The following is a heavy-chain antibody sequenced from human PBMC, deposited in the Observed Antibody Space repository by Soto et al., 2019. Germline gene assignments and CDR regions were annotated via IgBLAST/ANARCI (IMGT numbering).Heavy chain of an antibody. CDR2: ISESGGST. CDR1: GFTFSNYA. Sequence: GGSLRLSCVGSGFTFSNYAMSWVRQAPGKGLEWVSGISESGGSTHYADSVRGRFAINPDISNNQVSLHLNSVTPDDTAVYYCVRLIGNSWLDSWGQGTLVTVSS. CDR3: VRLIGNSWLDS. D-gene: IGHD2-8*01. V-gene: IGHV3-23*01. J-gene: IGHJ5*01.